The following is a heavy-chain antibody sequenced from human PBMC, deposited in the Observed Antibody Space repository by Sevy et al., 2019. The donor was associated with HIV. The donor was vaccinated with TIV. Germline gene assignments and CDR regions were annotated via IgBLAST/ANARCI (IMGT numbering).Heavy chain of an antibody. CDR2: ISKDGSNK. J-gene: IGHJ4*02. Sequence: GGSLRLSCEASGFSFSSFGMHWVRQTPGKGLEWVALISKDGSNKYYADSVKGRFTIFRDNFNNTLNLQMNGLRVDDTAVYHCAKDRALMDLAGNDFWGQGTLVTVSS. V-gene: IGHV3-30*18. D-gene: IGHD2-8*01. CDR1: GFSFSSFG. CDR3: AKDRALMDLAGNDF.